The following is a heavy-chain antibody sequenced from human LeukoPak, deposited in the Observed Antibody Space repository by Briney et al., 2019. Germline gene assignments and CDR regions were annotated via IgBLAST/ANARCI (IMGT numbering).Heavy chain of an antibody. CDR1: GYTFTSYD. J-gene: IGHJ6*02. V-gene: IGHV1-8*01. Sequence: ASVKVSCKASGYTFTSYDINWVRQATGQGLEWMGWMNPNSGNTGYAQKFQGRVTMTRNTSISTAYMELSSLRSEDTAVYYCARDTSSGWYGNYYYYGMDVWGQGTTVTVSS. CDR3: ARDTSSGWYGNYYYYGMDV. D-gene: IGHD6-19*01. CDR2: MNPNSGNT.